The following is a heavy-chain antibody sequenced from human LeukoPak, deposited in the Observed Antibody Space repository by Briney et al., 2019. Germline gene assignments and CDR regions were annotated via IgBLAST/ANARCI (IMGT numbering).Heavy chain of an antibody. CDR2: IYTSGST. CDR1: GGSITTYN. CDR3: ARDPVVGATNWFDP. D-gene: IGHD1-26*01. J-gene: IGHJ5*02. V-gene: IGHV4-4*07. Sequence: SETLSLTCTVSGGSITTYNWNWFRQPAGKGLEWIGRIYTSGSTNYNPSLKSRVTMSVDTSKNQFSLKLSSVTAADTAVYYCARDPVVGATNWFDPWGQGTLVTVSS.